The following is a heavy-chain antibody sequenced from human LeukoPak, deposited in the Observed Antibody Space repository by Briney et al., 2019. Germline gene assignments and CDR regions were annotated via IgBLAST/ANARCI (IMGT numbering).Heavy chain of an antibody. CDR2: ISWSSGSV. CDR1: GFTFDDYA. Sequence: GGSLRLSCAASGFTFDDYAMHWVRQAPGKGLEWVSGISWSSGSVGYADSVKGRFTISRDNAKNSLYLQMNSLRAEDTALYYCAKDPSSSWSRYWYFDLWGRGTLVTVSS. V-gene: IGHV3-9*01. D-gene: IGHD6-13*01. CDR3: AKDPSSSWSRYWYFDL. J-gene: IGHJ2*01.